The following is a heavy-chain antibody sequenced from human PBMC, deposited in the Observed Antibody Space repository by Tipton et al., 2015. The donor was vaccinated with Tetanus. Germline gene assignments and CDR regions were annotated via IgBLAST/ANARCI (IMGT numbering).Heavy chain of an antibody. Sequence: TLSLTCTVSGGSINPYYWSWIRQPPGKGLEWIGNIYSSGSTYYNPSLKSRVTISVDTSRNQFSLGLKSVTPADTAMYYCARDHRLSASYAGWFDPWGQGTLVTVSS. V-gene: IGHV4-59*01. J-gene: IGHJ5*02. CDR1: GGSINPYY. D-gene: IGHD2-8*01. CDR3: ARDHRLSASYAGWFDP. CDR2: IYSSGST.